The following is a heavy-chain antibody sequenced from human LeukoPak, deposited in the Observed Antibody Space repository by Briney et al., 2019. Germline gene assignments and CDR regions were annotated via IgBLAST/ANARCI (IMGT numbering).Heavy chain of an antibody. CDR1: GYTFTGYF. Sequence: ASVKVSCKASGYTFTGYFMHWVRQAPGQGPEWMGWINPRSGGTNYAQNFQGRVTMTRDTSISTAYMELSRLVSDDTAVCYCARETGRRDYYDSSGYLEHWGQGTLVTVSS. J-gene: IGHJ4*02. D-gene: IGHD3-22*01. CDR3: ARETGRRDYYDSSGYLEH. V-gene: IGHV1-2*02. CDR2: INPRSGGT.